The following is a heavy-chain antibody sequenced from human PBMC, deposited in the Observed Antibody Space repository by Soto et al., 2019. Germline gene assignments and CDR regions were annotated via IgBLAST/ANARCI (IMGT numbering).Heavy chain of an antibody. D-gene: IGHD1-26*01. CDR2: IYWDDGK. CDR3: AHRQGARVGATTYVWFDP. V-gene: IGHV2-5*02. CDR1: GFSLSTKTVG. Sequence: SGPTLVNPTQTLTLTCTFSGFSLSTKTVGVGWIRQPPGKALEWLALIYWDDGKRYSQSLKSRLTIAMDTSKNLVVLTMTNMEPVDTATYYCAHRQGARVGATTYVWFDPWGQGTLVTVSS. J-gene: IGHJ5*02.